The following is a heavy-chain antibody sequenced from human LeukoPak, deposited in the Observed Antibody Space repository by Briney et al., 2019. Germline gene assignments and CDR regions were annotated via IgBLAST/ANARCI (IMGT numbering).Heavy chain of an antibody. CDR1: ADSISSGGTC. Sequence: PSQSLSLTCAVSADSISSGGTCWGWLRQPPGKGLEWLGFIDYTESTNYKLSLKSRVTISVDTSKNQFSLKLSSVTTADTAVYYCARMVDIVAPYDRGGLGMDVWGQGTMVTVSS. D-gene: IGHD5-12*01. J-gene: IGHJ6*02. CDR3: ARMVDIVAPYDRGGLGMDV. CDR2: IDYTEST. V-gene: IGHV4-61*08.